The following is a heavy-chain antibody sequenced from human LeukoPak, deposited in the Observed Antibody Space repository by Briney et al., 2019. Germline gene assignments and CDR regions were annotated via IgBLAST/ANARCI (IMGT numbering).Heavy chain of an antibody. CDR2: ISYDGDHK. CDR1: GFTFTDYA. D-gene: IGHD1-26*01. Sequence: TGGSLRLSCAASGFTFTDYAIHWVRQAPGKGLEWVAVISYDGDHKYYPDSVKGRFTISRDNSKNTVYLQMNSLRVEDTAVYFCAREYYSGNYYVFDYWGQGTLVTVFS. J-gene: IGHJ4*02. CDR3: AREYYSGNYYVFDY. V-gene: IGHV3-30-3*01.